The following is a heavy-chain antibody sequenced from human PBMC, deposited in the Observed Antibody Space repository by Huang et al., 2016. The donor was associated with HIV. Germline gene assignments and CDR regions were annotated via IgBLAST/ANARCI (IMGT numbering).Heavy chain of an antibody. CDR1: GYTFTGYF. CDR2: INPKSGGT. V-gene: IGHV1-2*02. D-gene: IGHD3-22*01. J-gene: IGHJ6*02. Sequence: QVQLVQSGAEVKKPGASVKVSCKASGYTFTGYFMHWVRQAPGQGLGWIGWINPKSGGTNYAQKFQGRVNMTRDTSISTAYMELRSLRSDDTAVYYCATNNYYDSSGYYYDYYYYTMDVWGQGTTVTVSS. CDR3: ATNNYYDSSGYYYDYYYYTMDV.